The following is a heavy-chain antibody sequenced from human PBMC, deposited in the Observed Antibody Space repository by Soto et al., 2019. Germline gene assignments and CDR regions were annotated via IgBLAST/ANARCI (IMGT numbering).Heavy chain of an antibody. Sequence: ASVKVSCKASGFTFTNSAVQWVRQARGQGLEWVGWIIVGSGITNYGQKFHERVTIARDVSSSTVSMELSRLRSEDTAVYYCAAAEGEGFDYWGPGTLVTVSS. CDR3: AAAEGEGFDY. CDR1: GFTFTNSA. D-gene: IGHD3-16*01. J-gene: IGHJ4*02. CDR2: IIVGSGIT. V-gene: IGHV1-58*01.